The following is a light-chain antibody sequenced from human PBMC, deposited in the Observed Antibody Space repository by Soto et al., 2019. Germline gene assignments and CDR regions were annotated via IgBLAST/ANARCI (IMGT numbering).Light chain of an antibody. J-gene: IGKJ1*01. CDR2: GAS. V-gene: IGKV3-20*01. CDR3: QQSGRP. CDR1: QSLTSYY. Sequence: EIVLTQPPGTLSLSPGETATLSCRASQSLTSYYLAWYQQKPGQTPRLLIHGASSRATGIPDRFSGSGSGTDFTLTISRLEPEDSAVYYCQQSGRPFGQGTKVDIK.